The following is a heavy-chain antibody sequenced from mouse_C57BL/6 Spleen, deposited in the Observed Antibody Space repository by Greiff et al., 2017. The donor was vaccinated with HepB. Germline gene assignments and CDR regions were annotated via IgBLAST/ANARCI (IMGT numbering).Heavy chain of an antibody. J-gene: IGHJ2*01. Sequence: VQLQQSGAELARPGASVKMSCKASSYTFTSYTMHWVKQRPGQGLEWIGYINPSSGYTKYNQKFKDKATLTADKSSSTAYMQLSSLTSEDSAVYYCARDGPFDYWGQGTTLTVSS. CDR1: SYTFTSYT. CDR3: ARDGPFDY. D-gene: IGHD2-3*01. V-gene: IGHV1-4*01. CDR2: INPSSGYT.